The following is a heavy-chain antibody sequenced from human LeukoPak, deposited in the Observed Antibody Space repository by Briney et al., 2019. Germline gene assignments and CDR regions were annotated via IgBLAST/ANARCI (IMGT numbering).Heavy chain of an antibody. CDR2: INSGGSGT. D-gene: IGHD3-10*01. J-gene: IGHJ4*02. CDR1: GYAFTNYY. Sequence: GASVKVSCTASGYAFTNYYMHWVRQAPGQGLEWMGIINSGGSGTTYAQKFQGRLTLTRDTSSTTIYMELHSLRSEDTAVHYCARGYHYASGTYYPALDYWGQGTLVTVSS. V-gene: IGHV1-46*01. CDR3: ARGYHYASGTYYPALDY.